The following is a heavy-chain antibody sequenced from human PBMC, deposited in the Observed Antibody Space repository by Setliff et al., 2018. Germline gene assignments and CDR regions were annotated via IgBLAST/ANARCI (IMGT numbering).Heavy chain of an antibody. J-gene: IGHJ4*02. Sequence: RASVKVSCKASGYTFRNYAFAWVRQAPGQGLEWVGWISVYNGDTNYAQKFQGRVTLTTDTSTSPAYMELRSLTSDDSAFYYCARAPSVELVTIRTNSWFTYWGQGTLVTVSS. D-gene: IGHD5-18*01. CDR3: ARAPSVELVTIRTNSWFTY. CDR1: GYTFRNYA. V-gene: IGHV1-18*01. CDR2: ISVYNGDT.